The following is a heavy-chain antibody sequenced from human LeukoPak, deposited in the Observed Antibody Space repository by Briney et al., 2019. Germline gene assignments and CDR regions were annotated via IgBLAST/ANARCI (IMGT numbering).Heavy chain of an antibody. CDR2: IYSGGST. Sequence: PGRSLRLSCVASGFTFSSNGMHWVRQAPGKGLEWVSVIYSGGSTYYADSVKGRFTISRDNSKNTLYLQMNSLRAEDTAVYYCARGKAVAGTDAFDIWGQGTMVTVSS. J-gene: IGHJ3*02. CDR3: ARGKAVAGTDAFDI. V-gene: IGHV3-53*01. CDR1: GFTFSSNG. D-gene: IGHD6-19*01.